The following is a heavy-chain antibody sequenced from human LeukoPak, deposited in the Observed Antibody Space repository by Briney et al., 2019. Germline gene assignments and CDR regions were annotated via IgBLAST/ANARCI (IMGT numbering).Heavy chain of an antibody. J-gene: IGHJ4*02. CDR1: GYSFTCYW. CDR3: ARRRDGYNYVGYFDY. Sequence: GESLKISCKGSGYSFTCYWIGWVRQMPGKGLEWMGIIYPGDSDTRYSPSFQGQVTISADKSISTAYLQWSSLKASDTAMYYCARRRDGYNYVGYFDYWGQGTLVTVSS. V-gene: IGHV5-51*01. D-gene: IGHD5-24*01. CDR2: IYPGDSDT.